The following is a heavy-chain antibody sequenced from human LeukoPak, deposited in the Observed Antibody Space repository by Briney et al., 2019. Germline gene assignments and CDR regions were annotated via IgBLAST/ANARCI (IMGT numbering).Heavy chain of an antibody. Sequence: ASVKVSCKASGYTFNSYDINWVRQAPGQGLEWMGWMNPSSGNTGYAQKFQGRVTMTRNTSITTAYMELRSLKSDDTAVYYCAREDYYGSGSFSNWLDPWGQGTLVTVSS. D-gene: IGHD3-10*01. V-gene: IGHV1-8*01. J-gene: IGHJ5*02. CDR3: AREDYYGSGSFSNWLDP. CDR2: MNPSSGNT. CDR1: GYTFNSYD.